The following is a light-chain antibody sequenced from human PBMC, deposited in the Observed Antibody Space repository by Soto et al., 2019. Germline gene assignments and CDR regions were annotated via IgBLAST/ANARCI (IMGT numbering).Light chain of an antibody. J-gene: IGKJ1*01. CDR2: WAS. Sequence: DIVMTQSPDSLAVSLGERATINCKSSQSVLYNVNNKNHLGWYQQKPGQPPKLLIYWASTREFGVPDRFSGSGSGTDSTLTISSLKADDVAIYCCQQYYSNPWTFGQGTKVEIK. V-gene: IGKV4-1*01. CDR1: QSVLYNVNNKNH. CDR3: QQYYSNPWT.